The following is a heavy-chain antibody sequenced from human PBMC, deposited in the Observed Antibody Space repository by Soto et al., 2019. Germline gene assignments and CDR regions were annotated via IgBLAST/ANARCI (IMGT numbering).Heavy chain of an antibody. CDR3: AGAIAYFDY. CDR2: IYYSGST. V-gene: IGHV4-59*01. D-gene: IGHD2-21*01. J-gene: IGHJ4*02. Sequence: QVQLQESGPGLVKPSETLSLTCTVSGGSISSYYWSWIRQPPGKGLEWIGYIYYSGSTNYNPSLKSRVTISVDTSQHPFSLKLRSVTAADTAVYYCAGAIAYFDYWGQGTLVTVSS. CDR1: GGSISSYY.